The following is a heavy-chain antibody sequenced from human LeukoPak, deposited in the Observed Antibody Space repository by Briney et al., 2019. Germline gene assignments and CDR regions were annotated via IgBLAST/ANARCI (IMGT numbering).Heavy chain of an antibody. CDR1: GYTFTGYY. V-gene: IGHV1-2*06. CDR3: ARRMEMANPIGYYFDY. CDR2: INPNSGGT. Sequence: ASVKVSCKASGYTFTGYYMHWVRQAPGQGLEWMGRINPNSGGTNYAQKFQGRVTMTRVTSISTAYMELSRLRSDDTAVYYCARRMEMANPIGYYFDYWGQGTLVTVSS. J-gene: IGHJ4*02. D-gene: IGHD5-24*01.